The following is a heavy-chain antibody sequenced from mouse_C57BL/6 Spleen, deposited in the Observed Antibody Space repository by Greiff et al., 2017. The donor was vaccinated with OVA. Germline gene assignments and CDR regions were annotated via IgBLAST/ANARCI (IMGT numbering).Heavy chain of an antibody. CDR2: IDPSDSYT. V-gene: IGHV1-69*01. Sequence: VQLQQPGAELVMPGASVKLSCKASGYTFTSYWMHWVKQRPGQGLEWIGEIDPSDSYTNYNQKFKGKSTLTVDKSSSTAYMQLSSLTSEDSAVYYCARKDDYVDYWGQGTTLTVSS. CDR3: ARKDDYVDY. D-gene: IGHD2-3*01. J-gene: IGHJ2*01. CDR1: GYTFTSYW.